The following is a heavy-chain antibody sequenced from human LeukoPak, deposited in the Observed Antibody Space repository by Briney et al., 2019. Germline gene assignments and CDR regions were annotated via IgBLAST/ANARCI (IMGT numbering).Heavy chain of an antibody. D-gene: IGHD2-21*02. Sequence: GGSLTLSCAASGFTFDCCGMHWVRQAPGKGLGWVAFIRNVGNDKYYADSVKGRFFISRDNSKNTLSLQMNSLRVEDTAVYYCAKDGDWALDHWAQGTLVSVSS. CDR1: GFTFDCCG. J-gene: IGHJ4*02. CDR2: IRNVGNDK. CDR3: AKDGDWALDH. V-gene: IGHV3-30*02.